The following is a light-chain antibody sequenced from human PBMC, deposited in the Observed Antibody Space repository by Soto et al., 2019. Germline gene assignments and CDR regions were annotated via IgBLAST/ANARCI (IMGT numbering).Light chain of an antibody. V-gene: IGLV2-14*03. J-gene: IGLJ1*01. CDR1: SSDVGDYNY. CDR3: SSYTSSSTYV. CDR2: DVS. Sequence: QSVLTQPASVSGSPGQSITISCTGTSSDVGDYNYFSWYQHHPGKAPKLMLYDVSNRPSGVSTRFSGSKSGNTASLTISGLQAEDEADYYCSSYTSSSTYVFGTGTKLTVL.